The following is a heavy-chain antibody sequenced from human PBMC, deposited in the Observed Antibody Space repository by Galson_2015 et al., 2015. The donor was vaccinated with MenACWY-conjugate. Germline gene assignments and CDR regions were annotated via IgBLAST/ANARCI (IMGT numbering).Heavy chain of an antibody. CDR3: ARFVGGYEPNFDY. J-gene: IGHJ4*02. Sequence: SLRLSCAASGFTFSSYGMHWVRQAPGKGLEWVAVISYDGSNKYYADSVKGRFTISRDNAKNSLYLQMNSLRAEDTAVYYCARFVGGYEPNFDYWGQGTLVTVSS. D-gene: IGHD5-12*01. CDR2: ISYDGSNK. V-gene: IGHV3-30*03. CDR1: GFTFSSYG.